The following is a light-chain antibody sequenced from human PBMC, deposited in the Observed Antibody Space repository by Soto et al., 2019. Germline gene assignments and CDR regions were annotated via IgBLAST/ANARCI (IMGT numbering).Light chain of an antibody. Sequence: EIVLTQSPATLSLSPGERATLSCRASPSVSNYLAWYQQKPGQAPRLLIYGAFNLEAGVPSRFRGSGSGTDFTFTISRLQPEDIATYYCQQYENLPTFGQGTRLEIK. V-gene: IGKV3-11*01. CDR2: GAF. CDR1: PSVSNY. J-gene: IGKJ5*01. CDR3: QQYENLPT.